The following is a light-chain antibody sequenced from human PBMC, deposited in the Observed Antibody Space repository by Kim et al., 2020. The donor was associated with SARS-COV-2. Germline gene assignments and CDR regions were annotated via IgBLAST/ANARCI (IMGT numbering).Light chain of an antibody. J-gene: IGLJ3*02. Sequence: AAVQLTCTQGGGHSSYVIAWHQQHPGKGPRYLMNLNSDGRHSKGDGIPDRFSGSGSGIERYLTISGLQSEDEADYYCQTWDTGIRVFGGGTQLTVL. CDR2: LNSDGRH. CDR3: QTWDTGIRV. CDR1: GGHSSYV. V-gene: IGLV4-69*01.